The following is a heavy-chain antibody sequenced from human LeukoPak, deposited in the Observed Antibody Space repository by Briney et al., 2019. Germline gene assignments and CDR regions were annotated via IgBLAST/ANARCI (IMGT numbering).Heavy chain of an antibody. CDR3: ARGGGAYSSGWYSV. CDR1: GFTFSSYS. CDR2: ISDSGSTK. J-gene: IGHJ4*02. Sequence: PGGSLRLSCAASGFTFSSYSMNWVRQAPGKGLEWASHISDSGSTKYYADSVKGRFTISRDNAKNSLYLQMNSLRDDDTAVYYCARGGGAYSSGWYSVWGQGTLVTVSS. D-gene: IGHD6-19*01. V-gene: IGHV3-48*02.